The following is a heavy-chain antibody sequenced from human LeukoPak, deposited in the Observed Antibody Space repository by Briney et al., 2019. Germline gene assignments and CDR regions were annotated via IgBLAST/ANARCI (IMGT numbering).Heavy chain of an antibody. J-gene: IGHJ3*02. CDR1: GYTFTGYD. CDR2: MNPNSGNT. V-gene: IGHV1-8*01. CDR3: ARVERYCSGGSCYSGAFDI. Sequence: ASVKVPSKASGYTFTGYDINWVRQATGQGLEWMGWMNPNSGNTGYAQKFQGRVTMTRNTSISTAYMELSSLRSEDTAVYYCARVERYCSGGSCYSGAFDIWGQGTMVTVSS. D-gene: IGHD2-15*01.